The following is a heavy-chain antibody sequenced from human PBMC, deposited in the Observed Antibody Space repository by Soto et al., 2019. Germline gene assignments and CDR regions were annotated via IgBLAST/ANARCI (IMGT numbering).Heavy chain of an antibody. V-gene: IGHV3-23*01. Sequence: EVQLLESGGGLVQPGGSLRLSCAASGFTFSSYAMSWVRQAPGKGLEWVSAISGSGGSTYYADSVKGRFTISRDNSKNTVYLQMNSLTAGDTALYYCAKATATGGGAFDFCGQGTMVTVSS. D-gene: IGHD2-8*02. CDR2: ISGSGGST. CDR3: AKATATGGGAFDF. J-gene: IGHJ3*01. CDR1: GFTFSSYA.